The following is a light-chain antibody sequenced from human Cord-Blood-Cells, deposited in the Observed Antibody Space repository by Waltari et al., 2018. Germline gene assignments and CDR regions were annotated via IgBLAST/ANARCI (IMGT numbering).Light chain of an antibody. Sequence: SYELTQTPSVSVSPGQTGRINCSGDALPKQYVYWYQQKQGKAPVLVIYKDSERPLGIPERFSGSSSGTTVTLTISGVQAEDEAYYYCQSADSSGTYVVFGGGTKLTVL. CDR1: ALPKQY. CDR2: KDS. J-gene: IGLJ2*01. V-gene: IGLV3-25*02. CDR3: QSADSSGTYVV.